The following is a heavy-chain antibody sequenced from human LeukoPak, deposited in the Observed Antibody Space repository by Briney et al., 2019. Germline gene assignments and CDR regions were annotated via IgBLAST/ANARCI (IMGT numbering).Heavy chain of an antibody. D-gene: IGHD3-9*01. J-gene: IGHJ3*02. V-gene: IGHV3-23*01. CDR3: ARDPGWPFDAFDI. CDR1: GFTFSSYA. Sequence: GGSLRLSCAASGFTFSSYAMNWVRQAPGKGLEWVSSISESGGTTDYADSVKGRFTISRDNSKNTLYLQMNSLRAEDTAVYYCARDPGWPFDAFDIWGQGTMVTVSS. CDR2: ISESGGTT.